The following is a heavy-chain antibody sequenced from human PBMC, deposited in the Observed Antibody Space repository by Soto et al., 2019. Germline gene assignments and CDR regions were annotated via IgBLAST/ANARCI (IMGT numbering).Heavy chain of an antibody. Sequence: SVKVSCKASGGTFSSYAISWVRQAPGQGLEWMGGIIPIFGTANYAQKFQGRVTITADESTSTAYMELSSLRSEDTAVYYCARVVGAEDFWSGYYTGGSYDYWGQGTLVTVSS. J-gene: IGHJ4*02. D-gene: IGHD3-3*01. V-gene: IGHV1-69*13. CDR2: IIPIFGTA. CDR3: ARVVGAEDFWSGYYTGGSYDY. CDR1: GGTFSSYA.